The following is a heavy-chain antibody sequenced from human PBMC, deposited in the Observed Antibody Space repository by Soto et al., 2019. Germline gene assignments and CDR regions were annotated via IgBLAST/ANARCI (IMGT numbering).Heavy chain of an antibody. J-gene: IGHJ4*02. CDR3: VKGAEEDLVRIYLNY. D-gene: IGHD3-10*01. CDR1: GGSISSSSYY. Sequence: PSETLSLTCTVSGGSISSSSYYWGWIRQPPGKGLEWIGSIYYSGSTYYNPSLKSRVTISVDTSKNQFSLKLSSVTAADTAVYYCVKGAEEDLVRIYLNYWGQG. CDR2: IYYSGST. V-gene: IGHV4-39*01.